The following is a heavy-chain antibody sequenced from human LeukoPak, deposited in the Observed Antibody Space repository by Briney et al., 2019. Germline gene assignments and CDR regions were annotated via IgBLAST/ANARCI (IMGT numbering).Heavy chain of an antibody. V-gene: IGHV1-24*01. D-gene: IGHD3-22*01. Sequence: ASVKVSCKVSRYTLTELSMHWVRQAPGKGLEWMGGFDPEHGETIYAQKFQGRVTMTEGTSTDTAYMELSSLRSGDTAVYYCATGRLYYDRRGYYENDAFDTWGQGTMVTVS. J-gene: IGHJ3*02. CDR2: FDPEHGET. CDR3: ATGRLYYDRRGYYENDAFDT. CDR1: RYTLTELS.